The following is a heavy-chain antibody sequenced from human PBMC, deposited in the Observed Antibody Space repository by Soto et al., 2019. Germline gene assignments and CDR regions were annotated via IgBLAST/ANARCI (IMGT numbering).Heavy chain of an antibody. Sequence: SVKVSCKASGGTFSSYAISWVRQAPGQGLEWMGGIIPIFGTANYAQKFQGRVTITADESTSTAYMELSSLRSEDTAVYYCARGDSSGYPYLSFPPDYWGQGTLVTVSS. CDR1: GGTFSSYA. CDR2: IIPIFGTA. J-gene: IGHJ4*02. CDR3: ARGDSSGYPYLSFPPDY. V-gene: IGHV1-69*13. D-gene: IGHD3-22*01.